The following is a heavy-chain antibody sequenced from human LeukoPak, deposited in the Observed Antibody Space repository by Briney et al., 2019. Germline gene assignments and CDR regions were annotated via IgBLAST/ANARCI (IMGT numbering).Heavy chain of an antibody. Sequence: GGSLRLSCAASGFTFSSYAMPWVRQAPGKGLEWVAVISYDGSNKYYADSVKGRFTFSRDNSKNTLYLQMNSLRAEDTAVYYCARAFGGDSSSVYWGQGTLVTVSS. J-gene: IGHJ4*02. D-gene: IGHD6-6*01. CDR2: ISYDGSNK. V-gene: IGHV3-30*01. CDR3: ARAFGGDSSSVY. CDR1: GFTFSSYA.